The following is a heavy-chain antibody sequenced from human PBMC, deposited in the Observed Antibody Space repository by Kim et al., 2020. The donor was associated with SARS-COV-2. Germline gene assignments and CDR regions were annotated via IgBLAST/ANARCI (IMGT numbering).Heavy chain of an antibody. J-gene: IGHJ4*02. Sequence: ADSVKGRFTNARDNSVNTLFLQMSSLRAEDTALYYCAKGPTRSSPYYFDYWGQGTLVTVSS. V-gene: IGHV3-23*01. CDR3: AKGPTRSSPYYFDY. D-gene: IGHD6-13*01.